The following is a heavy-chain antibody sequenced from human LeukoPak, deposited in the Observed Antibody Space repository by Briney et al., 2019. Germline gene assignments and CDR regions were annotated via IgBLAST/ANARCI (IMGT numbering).Heavy chain of an antibody. D-gene: IGHD5-24*01. CDR2: IYTSGST. J-gene: IGHJ4*02. Sequence: PSETLSLTCTVSGGSISSYYWSWIRQPAGKGPEWIGRIYTSGSTNYNPSLKSRVTMSVDTSKNQFSLKLSSVTAADTAVYYCARAGDGYNYRYLDYWGQGTLVTVSS. CDR3: ARAGDGYNYRYLDY. V-gene: IGHV4-4*07. CDR1: GGSISSYY.